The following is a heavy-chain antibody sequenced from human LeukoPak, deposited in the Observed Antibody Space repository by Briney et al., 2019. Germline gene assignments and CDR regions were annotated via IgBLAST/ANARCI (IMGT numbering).Heavy chain of an antibody. Sequence: ASVKVSCKPSGYTFTSYDINWVRQATGHGLEWMGWMNPNSGNTGYAQKFQGRVTITRNTSITTAYMELSSLRSEDTAVYYCARPPNYSNYAEGWGFYYYYYMDVWGKGTTVTVSS. J-gene: IGHJ6*03. CDR3: ARPPNYSNYAEGWGFYYYYYMDV. D-gene: IGHD4-11*01. CDR2: MNPNSGNT. V-gene: IGHV1-8*01. CDR1: GYTFTSYD.